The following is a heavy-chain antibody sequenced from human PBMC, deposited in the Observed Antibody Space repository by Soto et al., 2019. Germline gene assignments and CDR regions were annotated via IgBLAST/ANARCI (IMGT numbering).Heavy chain of an antibody. D-gene: IGHD5-12*01. CDR1: GFTFSDYY. CDR3: ARGGTVITAPVGWLDP. Sequence: ASVKVSCKASGFTFSDYYIHWVRQAPGRGLEWMGWISPRSGGTFFEQKFRDSVTLTRDTSINTVYMDLTRLTSDDTGVYFCARGGTVITAPVGWLDPWGQGTLVTVSS. CDR2: ISPRSGGT. V-gene: IGHV1-2*04. J-gene: IGHJ5*02.